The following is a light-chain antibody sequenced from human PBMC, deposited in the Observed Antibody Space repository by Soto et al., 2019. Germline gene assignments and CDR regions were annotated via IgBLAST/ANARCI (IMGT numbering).Light chain of an antibody. V-gene: IGLV2-8*01. Sequence: QSALTQPPSASGSPGQSVTISCTGTSSDVGGYNYVSWYQQHPGKAPKLMIFEVNKRPSGVPDRFSGSKSGNTASLSVSGLQAEDEADYYFSSYGGSNNWVFGGGTKLTVL. CDR3: SSYGGSNNWV. CDR1: SSDVGGYNY. CDR2: EVN. J-gene: IGLJ3*02.